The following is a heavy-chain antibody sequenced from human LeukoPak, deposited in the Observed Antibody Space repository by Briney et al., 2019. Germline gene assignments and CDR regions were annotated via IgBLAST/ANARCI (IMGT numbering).Heavy chain of an antibody. Sequence: ASVKVSCKASGYTFTSYYMHWVRRAPGQGLEWMGIINPSGGSTSYAQKFQGRVTMTRDTSTSTVYMELSSLRSEDTAVYYCARAIAVAGVDYWGQGTLVTVSS. CDR2: INPSGGST. CDR1: GYTFTSYY. D-gene: IGHD6-19*01. J-gene: IGHJ4*02. V-gene: IGHV1-46*03. CDR3: ARAIAVAGVDY.